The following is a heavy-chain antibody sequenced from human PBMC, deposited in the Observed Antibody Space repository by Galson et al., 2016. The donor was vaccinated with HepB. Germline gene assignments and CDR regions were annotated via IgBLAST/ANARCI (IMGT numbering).Heavy chain of an antibody. J-gene: IGHJ4*02. D-gene: IGHD1-20*01. Sequence: SLRLSCAASGFTFSSYGMHWVRQAPGKGLEWVAVISYDGSNKYYADSVKGRFTISRDNSKNTLYLQMNSLRAEDTAVYYCAKKYNYYFDYWGQGTLVTVSS. CDR3: AKKYNYYFDY. V-gene: IGHV3-30*18. CDR1: GFTFSSYG. CDR2: ISYDGSNK.